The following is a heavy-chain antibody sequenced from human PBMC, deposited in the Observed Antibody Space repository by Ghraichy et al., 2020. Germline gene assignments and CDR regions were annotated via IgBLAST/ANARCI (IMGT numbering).Heavy chain of an antibody. CDR3: AKAGNTDYRSPYYYYGMDV. CDR2: ISGSGGST. CDR1: GFTFSSYA. D-gene: IGHD4-11*01. Sequence: LSLTCAASGFTFSSYAMSWVRQAPGKGLEWVSAISGSGGSTYYADSVKGRFTISRDNSKNTLYLQMNSLRAEDTAVYYCAKAGNTDYRSPYYYYGMDVWGQGTTVTVSS. J-gene: IGHJ6*02. V-gene: IGHV3-23*01.